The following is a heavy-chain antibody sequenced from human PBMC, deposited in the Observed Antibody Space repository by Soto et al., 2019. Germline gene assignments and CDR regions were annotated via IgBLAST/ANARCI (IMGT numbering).Heavy chain of an antibody. J-gene: IGHJ6*02. CDR1: GYTFTDYF. CDR2: INPNTGGI. D-gene: IGHD3-22*01. Sequence: QVQLVQSGAEVKKPGASVEVSCKASGYTFTDYFIHWVRQAPGQGLEWMGWINPNTGGINYAQKFQGRVTMTTDTSTGTAYLELRALTTDDTAVYYCARGYDSSAYFYPLGDGMDVWGQGTTVTVSS. CDR3: ARGYDSSAYFYPLGDGMDV. V-gene: IGHV1-2*02.